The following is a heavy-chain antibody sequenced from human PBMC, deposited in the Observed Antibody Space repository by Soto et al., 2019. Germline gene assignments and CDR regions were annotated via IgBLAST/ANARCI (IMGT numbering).Heavy chain of an antibody. D-gene: IGHD6-13*01. V-gene: IGHV1-2*02. CDR3: ASYKRGSSWYEIWFDP. CDR1: GYTFTGYY. J-gene: IGHJ5*02. CDR2: INPNSGGT. Sequence: GASVKVSCKASGYTFTGYYMHWVRQAPGQGLEWMGWINPNSGGTNYAQKFQGRVTMTRDTSISTAYMELSRLRSDDTAVYYCASYKRGSSWYEIWFDPWGQGTLVTVSS.